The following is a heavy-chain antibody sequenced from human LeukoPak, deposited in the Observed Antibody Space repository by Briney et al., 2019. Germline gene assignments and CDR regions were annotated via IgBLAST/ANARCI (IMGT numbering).Heavy chain of an antibody. CDR2: ISGSGGST. D-gene: IGHD3/OR15-3a*01. J-gene: IGHJ4*02. V-gene: IGHV3-23*01. Sequence: PGGSLRLSCAASGFTFSTYAMSWARQAPGKGLEWVSGISGSGGSTYYADSVKGRFTIFRDNSKNTLYLQMNNLRAEDTAVYYCARTYCDYWGQGTLVTVSS. CDR3: ARTYCDY. CDR1: GFTFSTYA.